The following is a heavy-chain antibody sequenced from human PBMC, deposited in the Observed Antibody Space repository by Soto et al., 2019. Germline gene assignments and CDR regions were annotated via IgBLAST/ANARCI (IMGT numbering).Heavy chain of an antibody. CDR3: AGTGWPQSSYYFDY. CDR2: INEDGSEK. Sequence: GGSLRLSCAASGFRFSLFWMSWVRQTPGKGLEWVANINEDGSEKFFADSVKGRFTISRDNAKNSLSLQMNSLTADDTAVYYCAGTGWPQSSYYFDYWGQGTLVTVSS. D-gene: IGHD3-16*01. V-gene: IGHV3-7*03. CDR1: GFRFSLFW. J-gene: IGHJ4*02.